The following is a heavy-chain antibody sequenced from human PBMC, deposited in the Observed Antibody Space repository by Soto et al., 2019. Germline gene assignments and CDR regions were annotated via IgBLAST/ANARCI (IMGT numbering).Heavy chain of an antibody. CDR1: GGSISSGGYY. V-gene: IGHV4-31*03. D-gene: IGHD3-3*01. CDR3: AREIPFLRYYYYGMDV. J-gene: IGHJ6*02. Sequence: QVQLQESGPGLVKPSQTLSLTCTVSGGSISSGGYYWSWIRQHPGKGLEWIGYIYYSGSTYYNPSLQSRVTISVDTSKNQFSLKLSSVTAADTAVYYCAREIPFLRYYYYGMDVWGQGTTVTVSS. CDR2: IYYSGST.